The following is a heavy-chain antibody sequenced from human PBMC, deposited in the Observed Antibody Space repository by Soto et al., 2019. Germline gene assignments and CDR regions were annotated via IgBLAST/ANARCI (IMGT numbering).Heavy chain of an antibody. CDR3: ARGFWSGYFSL. J-gene: IGHJ4*02. V-gene: IGHV4-34*01. CDR2: INHSGST. D-gene: IGHD3-3*01. Sequence: QVQLQQWGAGLLKPSETLSLTCAVYGGSFSGYYWSWIRQPPGKVLEWIGEINHSGSTNYNPSLKSRVTISVDTSKNQFSLKLSSVTAADTAVYYCARGFWSGYFSLWGQGTLVTVSS. CDR1: GGSFSGYY.